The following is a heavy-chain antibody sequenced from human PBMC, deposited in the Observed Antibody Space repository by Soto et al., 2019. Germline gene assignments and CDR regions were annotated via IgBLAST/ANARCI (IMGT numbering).Heavy chain of an antibody. Sequence: GGSLRLSCAASGFTFSNAWMNWVRQAPGKGLEWVGRIKSKTDGGTTDYAAPVKGRFTISRDDSKNTLYLQMNSLKTEDTAVYYCTTPLWFGEAPAQVRRDYWGQGTLVTVSS. J-gene: IGHJ4*02. CDR3: TTPLWFGEAPAQVRRDY. V-gene: IGHV3-15*07. CDR2: IKSKTDGGTT. CDR1: GFTFSNAW. D-gene: IGHD3-10*01.